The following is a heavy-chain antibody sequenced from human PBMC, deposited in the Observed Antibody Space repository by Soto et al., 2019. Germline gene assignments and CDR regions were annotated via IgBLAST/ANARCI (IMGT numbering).Heavy chain of an antibody. J-gene: IGHJ5*02. CDR1: GFLLSDFA. CDR2: ILKDGKSK. V-gene: IGHV3-30*04. Sequence: GGSVRLSCAASGFLLSDFAMHWVRHSPGRGLDWVAVILKDGKSKYYADSVRGRFTISSDTSKDTIFLQLTSLRLDDSAVYYCAKTGCNGGSCFSWFDPWGQGTPVTVSS. CDR3: AKTGCNGGSCFSWFDP. D-gene: IGHD2-15*01.